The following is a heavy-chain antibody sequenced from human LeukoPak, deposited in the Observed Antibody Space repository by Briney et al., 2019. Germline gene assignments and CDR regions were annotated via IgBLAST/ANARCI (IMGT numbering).Heavy chain of an antibody. CDR1: GGSISSYY. J-gene: IGHJ5*02. Sequence: PSETLSLTCTVSGGSISSYYWSWIRQPPGKGLEWIGYIYYSGSTNYNPSLKSRVTISVDTSKNQFSLKLSSVTAADTAVHYCARDNGSSEWAWFDPWGQGTLVTVSS. V-gene: IGHV4-59*01. CDR2: IYYSGST. D-gene: IGHD6-13*01. CDR3: ARDNGSSEWAWFDP.